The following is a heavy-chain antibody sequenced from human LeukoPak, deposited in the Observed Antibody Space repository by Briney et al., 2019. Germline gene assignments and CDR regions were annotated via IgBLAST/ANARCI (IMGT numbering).Heavy chain of an antibody. D-gene: IGHD1-26*01. Sequence: SETLSLTCTVSGGSISSYYWNWIRQPPGKGLEWIGYIYYSGSTNYNPSLKSRVTISVDTSKNQFSLKLSSVTAADTAVYYCARDVGALNAYYYGMDVRGQGTTVTVSS. V-gene: IGHV4-59*01. CDR3: ARDVGALNAYYYGMDV. J-gene: IGHJ6*02. CDR2: IYYSGST. CDR1: GGSISSYY.